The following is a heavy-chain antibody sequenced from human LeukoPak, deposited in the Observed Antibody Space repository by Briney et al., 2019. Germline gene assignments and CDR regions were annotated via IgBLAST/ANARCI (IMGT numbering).Heavy chain of an antibody. J-gene: IGHJ4*02. CDR3: VRELPPVVQYYFDH. CDR1: GFTFSDYG. CDR2: IWYDGSNI. Sequence: GRSLRLSCAASGFTFSDYGMHWVRQAPGKWLEWVAVIWYDGSNIYYADSVKGRFTISRDNSRNTLYLQMNSLRAEDTAVYYCVRELPPVVQYYFDHWGPGTLVTVSS. D-gene: IGHD2-21*01. V-gene: IGHV3-33*01.